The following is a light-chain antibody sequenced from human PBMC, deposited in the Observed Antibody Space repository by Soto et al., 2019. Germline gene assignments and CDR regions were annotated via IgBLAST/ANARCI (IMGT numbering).Light chain of an antibody. J-gene: IGLJ2*01. CDR1: SGHSSYA. CDR2: LNSDGSH. V-gene: IGLV4-69*01. Sequence: QLVLTQSPSASASLGASVKLTCTLSSGHSSYAIAWHQQQPEKGPRYLMKLNSDGSHSTGDGIPDRFSGSSSGAERYLTRSSLQSEDEADYYCQTWGTGVVFGGGTTLTVL. CDR3: QTWGTGVV.